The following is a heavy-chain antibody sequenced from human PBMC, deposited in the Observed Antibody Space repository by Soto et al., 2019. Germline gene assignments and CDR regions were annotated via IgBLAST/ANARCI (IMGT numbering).Heavy chain of an antibody. Sequence: SGPTLVDPTQTLTLTCVFSGFSLNTCGVTVGWIRQPPGKALEWVALIYWDDGKRYSPSLKSRLTITKETSRNQVVLTMTNVDPEDTATYFCAHSPAPRVYFQHWGEGTLVTVS. CDR1: GFSLNTCGVT. J-gene: IGHJ1*01. CDR3: AHSPAPRVYFQH. V-gene: IGHV2-5*02. D-gene: IGHD3-10*01. CDR2: IYWDDGK.